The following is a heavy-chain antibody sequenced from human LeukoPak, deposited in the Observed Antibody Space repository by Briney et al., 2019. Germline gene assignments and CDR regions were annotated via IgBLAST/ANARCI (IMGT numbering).Heavy chain of an antibody. CDR2: IYTSGST. CDR3: ARGRVSSSTWYSTYYYTWTS. D-gene: IGHD6-13*01. Sequence: SETLSLTCTVSGNSISSGDYYWSWIRQPAGKGLEWIGRIYTSGSTTYNPSLNSRVTISRDTSKNHFSLKLSSATAADTAVYFCARGRVSSSTWYSTYYYTWTSGAKGPRSPSP. CDR1: GNSISSGDYY. V-gene: IGHV4-61*02. J-gene: IGHJ6*03.